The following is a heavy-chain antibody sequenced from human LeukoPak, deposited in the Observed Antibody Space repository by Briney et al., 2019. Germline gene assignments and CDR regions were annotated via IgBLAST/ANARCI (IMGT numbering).Heavy chain of an antibody. CDR2: IYYSGST. D-gene: IGHD3-10*01. CDR1: GGSISSTSYY. Sequence: SETLSLTCTVSGGSISSTSYYWGWIRQPPGKGLEWIASIYYSGSTYYNPSLKSRVTVSVDTSKNQFSLRLNSVTAADTAVYYCARDLRYGSGSYQKRWFDPWGQGTLVTVSS. V-gene: IGHV4-39*07. CDR3: ARDLRYGSGSYQKRWFDP. J-gene: IGHJ5*02.